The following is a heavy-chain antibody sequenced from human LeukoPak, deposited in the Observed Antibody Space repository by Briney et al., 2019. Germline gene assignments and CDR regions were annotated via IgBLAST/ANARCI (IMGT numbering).Heavy chain of an antibody. D-gene: IGHD3-10*02. J-gene: IGHJ6*04. Sequence: GGSLRLSCAASGFTCSSYSMNWVRQAPGKGLEWVSSISSSSSYIYYADSVKGRFTISRDNAKNSLYLQMNGLRAEDTAVYYCAELGITMIGGVWGKGTTVTISS. V-gene: IGHV3-21*01. CDR1: GFTCSSYS. CDR2: ISSSSSYI. CDR3: AELGITMIGGV.